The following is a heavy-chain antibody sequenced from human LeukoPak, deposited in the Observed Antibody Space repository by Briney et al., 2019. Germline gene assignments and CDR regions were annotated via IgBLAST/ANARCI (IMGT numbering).Heavy chain of an antibody. J-gene: IGHJ5*02. CDR2: ISYSGST. CDR1: GGSISSSY. V-gene: IGHV4-59*08. CDR3: ARRGVEMAPVRPDNWFDP. D-gene: IGHD5-24*01. Sequence: SETLCLTCTVSGGSISSSYWGWIRQPPGKGLEWIGYISYSGSTKYNPSLKSRVTLSVDTSKNQFSLKVNSVTAADTAVYYCARRGVEMAPVRPDNWFDPCGQGTLVTVSS.